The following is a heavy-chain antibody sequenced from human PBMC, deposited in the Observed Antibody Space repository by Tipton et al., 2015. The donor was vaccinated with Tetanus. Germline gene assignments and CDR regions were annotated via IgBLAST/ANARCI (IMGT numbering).Heavy chain of an antibody. J-gene: IGHJ4*02. CDR3: ARAISGFGELLMPPYYFDY. Sequence: TLSLTCTVSGGSVSSGSYYWSWIRQPPGKGLEWIGYIYYSGSTNYNPSLKSRVTISVDTSKNQFSLKLSSVTAADTAVYYCARAISGFGELLMPPYYFDYWGQGTLVTVSS. CDR1: GGSVSSGSYY. CDR2: IYYSGST. V-gene: IGHV4-61*01. D-gene: IGHD3-10*01.